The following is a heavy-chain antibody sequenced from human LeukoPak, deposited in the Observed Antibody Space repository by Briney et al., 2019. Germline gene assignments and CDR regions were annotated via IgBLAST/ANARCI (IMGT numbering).Heavy chain of an antibody. V-gene: IGHV1-18*01. J-gene: IGHJ6*03. CDR2: ISAYNGNT. Sequence: ASVKVSCKASGYTFTSYGISGVRQAPGQGLEWMGWISAYNGNTNYAQKLQGRVTMTTDTSTSTAYMELRSLRSDDTAVYYCERQNISGYWYYYYYYMDVWGKGTTVTVSS. D-gene: IGHD3-22*01. CDR1: GYTFTSYG. CDR3: ERQNISGYWYYYYYYMDV.